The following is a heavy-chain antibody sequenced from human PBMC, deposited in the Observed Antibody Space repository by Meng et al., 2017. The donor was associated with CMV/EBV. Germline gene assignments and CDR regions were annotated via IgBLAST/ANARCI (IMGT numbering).Heavy chain of an antibody. V-gene: IGHV3-21*01. D-gene: IGHD3-22*01. CDR1: GFTFSSYS. CDR3: ARGPDSSGYYSVDY. Sequence: GESLKISCAASGFTFSSYSTNWVRQAPGKGLEWVSSISSSSSYIYYADSVKGRFTISRDNAKNSLYLQMNSLRAEDTAVYYCARGPDSSGYYSVDYWGQGTLVTVSS. CDR2: ISSSSSYI. J-gene: IGHJ4*02.